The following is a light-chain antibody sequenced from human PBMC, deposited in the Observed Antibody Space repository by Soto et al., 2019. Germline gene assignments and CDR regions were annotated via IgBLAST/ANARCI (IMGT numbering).Light chain of an antibody. CDR3: CSYTRSGTLI. CDR2: DVS. CDR1: SSDVGGFDH. Sequence: QSALTQPASVSGSPGQSITISCTGASSDVGGFDHVSWYQQHPGKVPRLLIYDVSSRPSGVSYRFSATKSGNTASLTISGLQAEDEADYYCCSYTRSGTLIFGTGTKVTVL. J-gene: IGLJ1*01. V-gene: IGLV2-14*03.